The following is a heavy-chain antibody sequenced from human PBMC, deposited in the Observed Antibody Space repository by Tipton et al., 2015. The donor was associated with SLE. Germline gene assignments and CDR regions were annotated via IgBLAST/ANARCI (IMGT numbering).Heavy chain of an antibody. J-gene: IGHJ6*03. Sequence: SLRLSCAASGFTFDDYAMHWVRQAPGKGLEWVSGISWNSGSIGYADSVKGRFTISRDNAKNSLYLQMNSLRAEDTAVYYCARDLPGGGNPEGPPHYYYMDVWGKGTTVTVSS. V-gene: IGHV3-9*01. CDR1: GFTFDDYA. CDR2: ISWNSGSI. D-gene: IGHD1-14*01. CDR3: ARDLPGGGNPEGPPHYYYMDV.